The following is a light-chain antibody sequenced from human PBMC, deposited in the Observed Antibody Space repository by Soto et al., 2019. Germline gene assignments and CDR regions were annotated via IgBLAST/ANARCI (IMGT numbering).Light chain of an antibody. Sequence: EVVMTQSPATLSVSPEERAILSCRASRSVNNNYLAWYQQKPGQAPRLLIYGVSTRATDTPARFSGSGSGTEFTLMISSLQSEDFAVYYCQQYDNWPITFGQGTRLEIK. CDR1: RSVNNN. CDR2: GVS. CDR3: QQYDNWPIT. V-gene: IGKV3-15*01. J-gene: IGKJ5*01.